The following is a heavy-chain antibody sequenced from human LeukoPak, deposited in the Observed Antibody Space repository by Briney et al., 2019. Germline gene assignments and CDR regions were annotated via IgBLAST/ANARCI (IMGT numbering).Heavy chain of an antibody. Sequence: GGSLRLSCAASGFTFNSYAMSWVRQAPGKGLEWVSAISGSGGSTYYADSVKGRFTISRDNSKNTLYLQMNSLRAEDTAVYYCRGGDILTGYFSLALLDYWGQGTLVTVSS. CDR3: RGGDILTGYFSLALLDY. J-gene: IGHJ4*02. CDR1: GFTFNSYA. D-gene: IGHD3-9*01. CDR2: ISGSGGST. V-gene: IGHV3-23*01.